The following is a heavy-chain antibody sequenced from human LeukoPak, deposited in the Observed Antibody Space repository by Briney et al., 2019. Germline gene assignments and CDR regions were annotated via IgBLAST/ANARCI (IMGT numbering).Heavy chain of an antibody. CDR2: IRQDGTDK. CDR1: GFTFSSYW. D-gene: IGHD2-21*01. CDR3: VRYSRSITPAY. Sequence: QTGGSLRLSCAASGFTFSSYWMSWVRQAPGKGLEWVANIRQDGTDKQYVDSVKGRFTISRDNAKNPLFLQTDSLRAEDSAVYYCVRYSRSITPAYWGQGTLVTVSS. V-gene: IGHV3-7*01. J-gene: IGHJ4*02.